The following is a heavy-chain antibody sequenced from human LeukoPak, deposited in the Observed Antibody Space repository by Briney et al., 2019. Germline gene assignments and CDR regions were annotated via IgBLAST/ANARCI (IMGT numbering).Heavy chain of an antibody. CDR1: GFTFSSYA. J-gene: IGHJ4*02. V-gene: IGHV3-23*01. CDR2: ISGSGGST. Sequence: GGSLRLSCAASGFTFSSYAMSWVRQAPGKGLEWVPAISGSGGSTYYADSVKGRFTISRDNSKNTLYLQMNSLRAEDTAVYYCAKVSWLETYYFDYWGQGTLVTVSS. D-gene: IGHD6-19*01. CDR3: AKVSWLETYYFDY.